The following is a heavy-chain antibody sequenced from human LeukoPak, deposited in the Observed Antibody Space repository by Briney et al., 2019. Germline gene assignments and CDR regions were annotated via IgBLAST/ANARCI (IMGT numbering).Heavy chain of an antibody. Sequence: SETLSLTCAVYGGSFSGYYWSWIRQPPGKGLEWIGEINHSGSTNYNPSLKSRVTISVDTSKNQFSLKLSSVTAADTAVYYCARAAVYSSSWVYYYMDVWGKGTTVTVSS. CDR3: ARAAVYSSSWVYYYMDV. J-gene: IGHJ6*03. V-gene: IGHV4-34*01. CDR1: GGSFSGYY. D-gene: IGHD6-13*01. CDR2: INHSGST.